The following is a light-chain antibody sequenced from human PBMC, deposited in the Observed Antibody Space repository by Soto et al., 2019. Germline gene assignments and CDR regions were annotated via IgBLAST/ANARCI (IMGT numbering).Light chain of an antibody. CDR3: CSYAGSYGYV. CDR2: DVS. CDR1: SSDVGGYNY. V-gene: IGLV2-11*01. Sequence: QSALTQPRSVSGSPGQSVTISCTGTSSDVGGYNYVSWYQQHPGKAPKLMIHDVSKRPSGVPDRFSGFKSGNTASLTISGLQSEDEADYYCCSYAGSYGYVFGTGTKLTVL. J-gene: IGLJ1*01.